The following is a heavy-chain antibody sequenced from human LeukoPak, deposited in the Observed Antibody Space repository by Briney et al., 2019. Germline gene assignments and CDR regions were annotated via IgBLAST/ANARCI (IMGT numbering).Heavy chain of an antibody. CDR1: GGSISSGGYY. J-gene: IGHJ1*01. D-gene: IGHD5-18*01. V-gene: IGHV4-31*03. CDR3: ARGYTAMATD. Sequence: SQTMSLTCTVSGGSISSGGYYWSWIRQHPGKGLEWIGYIYYSGSTYYNPSLKSRVTISVDTSKNQFSLKLSSVTAADTAVYYCARGYTAMATDWGQGTLGPVSS. CDR2: IYYSGST.